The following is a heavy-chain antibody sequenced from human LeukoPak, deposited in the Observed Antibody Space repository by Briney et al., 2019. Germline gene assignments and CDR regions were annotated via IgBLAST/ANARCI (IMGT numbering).Heavy chain of an antibody. D-gene: IGHD6-13*01. V-gene: IGHV1-8*03. Sequence: GASVKVSCKTSGYIFTGYYMHWVRQATGQGLEWMGWMNPNSGNTGYAQKFQGRVTITRNTSISTAYMELSSLRSEDTAVYYCARADLRQQLGYYYYYMDVWGKGTTVTVSS. CDR3: ARADLRQQLGYYYYYMDV. CDR1: GYIFTGYY. CDR2: MNPNSGNT. J-gene: IGHJ6*03.